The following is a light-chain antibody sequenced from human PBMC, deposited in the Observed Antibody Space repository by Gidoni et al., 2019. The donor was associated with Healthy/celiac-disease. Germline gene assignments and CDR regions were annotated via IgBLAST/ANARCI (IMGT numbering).Light chain of an antibody. V-gene: IGKV1-5*03. J-gene: IGKJ1*01. CDR2: KAS. CDR1: QSISSW. Sequence: DIQVTQAPSTLSASVGDRVTITCRASQSISSWLAWYQQKPGRAPKLLIYKASSLESAVPSRFCGSVSCTEFTLTISSLQPDDFATYYFQQYNRYSRTFGQXTKVEIK. CDR3: QQYNRYSRT.